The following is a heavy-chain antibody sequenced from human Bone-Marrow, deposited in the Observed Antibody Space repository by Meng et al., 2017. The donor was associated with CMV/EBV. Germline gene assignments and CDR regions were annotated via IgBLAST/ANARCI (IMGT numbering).Heavy chain of an antibody. D-gene: IGHD1-1*01. CDR1: GFTFSSYG. CDR2: IRYDGSNK. Sequence: GGSLRLSCAASGFTFSSYGMHWVRQAPGKGLEWVAFIRYDGSNKYYADSVKGRFTISRDNSKNTLYLQMNSLRAEDTAVYYCASGSRTASHPWGQGTLVTVS. V-gene: IGHV3-30*02. CDR3: ASGSRTASHP. J-gene: IGHJ5*02.